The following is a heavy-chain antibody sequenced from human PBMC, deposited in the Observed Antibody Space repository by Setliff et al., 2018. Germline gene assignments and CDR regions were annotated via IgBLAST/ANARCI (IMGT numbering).Heavy chain of an antibody. CDR3: AISTLSICSGGSCPNAFDV. CDR2: ISPYTGNA. CDR1: GYTFTDYG. V-gene: IGHV1-18*01. Sequence: ASVKVSCKASGYTFTDYGVTWVRQAPGQGLEWVGWISPYTGNAYYAPKFQGRVSLTTDTSTTTAYMDLRSLRSDDTAVYYCAISTLSICSGGSCPNAFDVWGQGTMVTVSS. D-gene: IGHD2-15*01. J-gene: IGHJ3*01.